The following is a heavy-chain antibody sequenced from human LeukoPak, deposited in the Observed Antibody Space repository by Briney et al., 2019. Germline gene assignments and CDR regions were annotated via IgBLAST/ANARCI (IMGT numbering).Heavy chain of an antibody. Sequence: GGSLRLSCAASGFTFDDYAMHWVRQAPGKGLEWVSGISWNSGSIGYADSVKGRFTISRDNAKNSLYLQMNSLRAEDTAVYYCARGQLRGVTAEYFQHWGQGTLVTVSS. CDR1: GFTFDDYA. CDR3: ARGQLRGVTAEYFQH. D-gene: IGHD2-2*01. CDR2: ISWNSGSI. J-gene: IGHJ1*01. V-gene: IGHV3-9*01.